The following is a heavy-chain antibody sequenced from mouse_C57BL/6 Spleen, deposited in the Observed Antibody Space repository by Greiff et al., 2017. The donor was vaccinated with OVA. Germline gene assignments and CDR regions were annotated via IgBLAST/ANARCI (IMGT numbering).Heavy chain of an antibody. CDR1: GYTFTSYW. Sequence: QVQLQQPGAELVKPGASVKMSCKASGYTFTSYWITWVKQRPGQGLEWIGDIYPGSGSTNYNEKFKSKATLTVDTSSSTAYMQLSSLTSEDSAVYYCARKSEYDYDAMDYWGQGTSVTVSS. D-gene: IGHD1-3*01. J-gene: IGHJ4*01. CDR3: ARKSEYDYDAMDY. V-gene: IGHV1-55*01. CDR2: IYPGSGST.